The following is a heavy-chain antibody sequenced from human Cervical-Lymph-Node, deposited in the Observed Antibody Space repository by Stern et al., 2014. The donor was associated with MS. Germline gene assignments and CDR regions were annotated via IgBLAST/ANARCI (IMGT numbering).Heavy chain of an antibody. Sequence: QVQLVQSGGGVVQPGRSLRLSCAVSGFNFSHYSIHWVRQAPGKGLAWVAAVSSEGSNKYHADSVKGRFAISRDNSKNTVYLQMNSLRDEDTAVYYCATQIWFDYWGQGTLVTVSS. J-gene: IGHJ4*02. V-gene: IGHV3-30*09. D-gene: IGHD3-16*01. CDR2: VSSEGSNK. CDR1: GFNFSHYS. CDR3: ATQIWFDY.